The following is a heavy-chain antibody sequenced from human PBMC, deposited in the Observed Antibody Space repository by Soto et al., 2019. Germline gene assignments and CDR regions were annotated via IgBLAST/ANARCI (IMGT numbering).Heavy chain of an antibody. D-gene: IGHD3-16*01. CDR1: GGSISSSSYY. CDR3: ARGGGYNWFDP. Sequence: QLQLQESGPGLVKPSETLSLTCTVSGGSISSSSYYWGWIRQPPGKGLEWIGSIYYSGSTYYNPSLKGRVTITGDTAKNQFPLKLSSVTAADPAVYSWARGGGYNWFDPWGQGTLVTVSS. CDR2: IYYSGST. J-gene: IGHJ5*02. V-gene: IGHV4-39*01.